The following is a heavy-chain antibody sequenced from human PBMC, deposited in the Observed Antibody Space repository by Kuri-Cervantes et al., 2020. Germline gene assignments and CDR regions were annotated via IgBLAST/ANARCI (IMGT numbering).Heavy chain of an antibody. J-gene: IGHJ6*03. D-gene: IGHD1-26*01. CDR3: VKGGAYPYYYYMGV. Sequence: GESLKISCAASGFTFSSYGMHWVRQAPGKGLEWVAFIRYDGSNKFYADSVKGRFTISGDTSNNTLYLQMNSLRAEDTAVYYCVKGGAYPYYYYMGVWGKGTTVTVSS. V-gene: IGHV3-30*02. CDR2: IRYDGSNK. CDR1: GFTFSSYG.